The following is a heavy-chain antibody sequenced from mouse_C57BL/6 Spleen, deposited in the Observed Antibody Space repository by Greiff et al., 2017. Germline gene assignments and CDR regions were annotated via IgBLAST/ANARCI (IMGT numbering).Heavy chain of an antibody. CDR3: ARGSHYDYDAAWFAY. D-gene: IGHD2-4*01. Sequence: VQLQQPGTELVKPGASVKLSCKASGYTFTSYWMHWVKQRPGQGLEWIGNIIPSNGGTNYNEKFKSKATLTVDKSSSTAYMQLSSLTSEDSAVYYCARGSHYDYDAAWFAYWGQGTLVTVSA. J-gene: IGHJ3*01. V-gene: IGHV1-53*01. CDR2: IIPSNGGT. CDR1: GYTFTSYW.